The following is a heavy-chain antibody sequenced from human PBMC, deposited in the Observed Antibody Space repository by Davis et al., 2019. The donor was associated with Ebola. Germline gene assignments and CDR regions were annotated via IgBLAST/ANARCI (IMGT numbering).Heavy chain of an antibody. D-gene: IGHD3-10*01. CDR3: ARYYYGSGSYPMYV. Sequence: GESLKISCAASGFTVSSNYMSWVRQAPGKGLEWVSVIYSGGSTYYADSVKGRFTISRHNSKNTLYLQMNSLRAEDTAVYYCARYYYGSGSYPMYVWGQGTTVTVSS. J-gene: IGHJ6*02. CDR2: IYSGGST. V-gene: IGHV3-53*04. CDR1: GFTVSSNY.